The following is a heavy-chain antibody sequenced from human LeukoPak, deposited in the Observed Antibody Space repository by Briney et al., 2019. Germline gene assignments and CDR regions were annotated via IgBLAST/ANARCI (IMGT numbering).Heavy chain of an antibody. CDR1: GYTFSRFG. D-gene: IGHD3-10*01. J-gene: IGHJ6*04. CDR2: INTNTGNP. CDR3: AKEGADMLRGVIGYMDV. V-gene: IGHV7-4-1*02. Sequence: GASVKVSCKASGYTFSRFGMNWVRQAPGHGLEWMGWINTNTGNPTYAQGFTGRSVFSLDTSVSTAYVQISSLKAEDTAVYYCAKEGADMLRGVIGYMDVWGKGTTVTVSS.